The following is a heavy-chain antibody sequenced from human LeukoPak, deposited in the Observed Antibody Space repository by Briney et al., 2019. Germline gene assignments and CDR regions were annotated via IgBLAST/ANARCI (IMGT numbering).Heavy chain of an antibody. Sequence: NLSETLSLTCTVSGGSISSGSYYWVWIRQPPGKGLEWIGNIYYTGSTYYKPSLKSRVTISVDTSKNQFSLKLNSVTAADTAVYYCAREVGYSGYDRNGYWGKGTLVTVSS. CDR1: GGSISSGSYY. V-gene: IGHV4-39*01. CDR2: IYYTGST. D-gene: IGHD5-12*01. CDR3: AREVGYSGYDRNGY. J-gene: IGHJ4*02.